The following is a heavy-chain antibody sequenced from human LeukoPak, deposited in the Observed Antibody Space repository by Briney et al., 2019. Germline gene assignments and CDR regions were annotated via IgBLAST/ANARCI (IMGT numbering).Heavy chain of an antibody. Sequence: ASVKVSCKASGFTLTNYDINWVRQAPGQGLEWMGWMSPINGNTGYARKFQGRVTMTRDTSISTAYMELRSLTSEDTAIYYCVRDGEGVAISENFWFDPWGQGTLVTVSS. CDR3: VRDGEGVAISENFWFDP. CDR1: GFTLTNYD. CDR2: MSPINGNT. J-gene: IGHJ5*02. D-gene: IGHD3-10*01. V-gene: IGHV1-8*01.